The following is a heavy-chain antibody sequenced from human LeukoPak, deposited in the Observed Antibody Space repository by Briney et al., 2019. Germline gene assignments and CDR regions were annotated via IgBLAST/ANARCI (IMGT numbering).Heavy chain of an antibody. CDR2: INPNSGGT. Sequence: ASVKVSCKTSGYTFTTYYINWLRQAPGQGLEWMGRINPNSGGTNYAQKFQGRVTMTRDTSISTAYMELSRLRSDDTAVYYCARESYGDYAAYNFDYWGQGTLVTVPS. V-gene: IGHV1-2*06. CDR3: ARESYGDYAAYNFDY. CDR1: GYTFTTYY. D-gene: IGHD4-17*01. J-gene: IGHJ4*02.